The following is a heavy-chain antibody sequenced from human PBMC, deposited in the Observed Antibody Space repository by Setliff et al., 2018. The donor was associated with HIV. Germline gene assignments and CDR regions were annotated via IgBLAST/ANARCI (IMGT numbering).Heavy chain of an antibody. CDR2: IYHSGRT. CDR1: GYSISSGCY. CDR3: VHSLLGAPMVDY. D-gene: IGHD3-16*01. J-gene: IGHJ4*02. Sequence: SETLSLTCSVSGYSISSGCYWGWIRQPPGKGLEWIGSIYHSGRTYYNPSLKSRVAMSIDTSKNQFSLRLNSVTAADTAMYYCVHSLLGAPMVDYWGQGTLVTVSS. V-gene: IGHV4-38-2*02.